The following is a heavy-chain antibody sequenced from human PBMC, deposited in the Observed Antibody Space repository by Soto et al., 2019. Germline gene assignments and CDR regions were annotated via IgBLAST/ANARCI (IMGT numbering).Heavy chain of an antibody. CDR1: GGTFSSYT. V-gene: IGHV1-69*02. CDR3: ARGGEEGAPEY. CDR2: IIPILGIA. Sequence: QVQLVQSGAEVKKPGSSVKVSCKASGGTFSSYTISWVRQAPGQGLEWMGRIIPILGIANYAQKFQGRVTITADKSTSTAYMELSSLRSEDTAVYYCARGGEEGAPEYWGQGTLVTVSS. D-gene: IGHD1-26*01. J-gene: IGHJ4*02.